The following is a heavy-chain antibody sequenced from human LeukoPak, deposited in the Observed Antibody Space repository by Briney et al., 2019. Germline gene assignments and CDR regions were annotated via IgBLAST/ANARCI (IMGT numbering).Heavy chain of an antibody. CDR3: VRKSGSSGCPFDF. D-gene: IGHD3-22*01. CDR1: GFIFRSYS. Sequence: GGSLRLSCAASGFIFRSYSMSWVRQAPGKGLEWISHITDSSSAIHYADSVKGRFTISRDNAKNALYLQMNSLGAEDTAVYYCVRKSGSSGCPFDFWGQGTLVTVSS. J-gene: IGHJ4*02. CDR2: ITDSSSAI. V-gene: IGHV3-48*01.